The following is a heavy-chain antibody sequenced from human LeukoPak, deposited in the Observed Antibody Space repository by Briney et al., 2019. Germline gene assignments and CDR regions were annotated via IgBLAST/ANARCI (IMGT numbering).Heavy chain of an antibody. V-gene: IGHV1-2*02. D-gene: IGHD4-17*01. CDR3: SRGGYGDYGDAFRI. J-gene: IGHJ3*02. CDR1: GYTFGGYY. CDR2: INPNSGGT. Sequence: ASVKVSCKASGYTFGGYYMHWVRQAPGQGLEWMGWINPNSGGTNYAQKFQGRVTMTTDTSTSTAYMELRSLRSDDTAVYYCSRGGYGDYGDAFRIWGQGTMVTVSS.